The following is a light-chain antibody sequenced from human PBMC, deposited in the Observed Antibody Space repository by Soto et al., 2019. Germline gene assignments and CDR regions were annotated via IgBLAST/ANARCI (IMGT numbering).Light chain of an antibody. V-gene: IGLV3-21*04. CDR2: YDS. CDR1: NIGSKS. J-gene: IGLJ2*01. CDR3: QVWDSSREEV. Sequence: SYELTQPPSVSVAPGKTARITCGGNNIGSKSVHWYQQKPGQAPVLVIYYDSDRPSGIPERFSGSNSGNTATLTISRVEAGDEADYYCQVWDSSREEVFGGGTKLTVL.